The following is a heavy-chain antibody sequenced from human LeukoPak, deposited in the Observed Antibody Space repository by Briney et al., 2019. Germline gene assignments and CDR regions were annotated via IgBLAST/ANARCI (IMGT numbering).Heavy chain of an antibody. CDR3: ARDVAWIQLRADY. CDR2: ISYDGSSK. Sequence: PGRSLRLSCVVSGFTFSSYAMHWVRQAPGKGLEWVALISYDGSSKYYADSVKGRFTISRDNSKNTLYLQMNSLRVEDTAVYYCARDVAWIQLRADYWGQGTLVTVSS. J-gene: IGHJ4*02. D-gene: IGHD5-18*01. V-gene: IGHV3-30-3*01. CDR1: GFTFSSYA.